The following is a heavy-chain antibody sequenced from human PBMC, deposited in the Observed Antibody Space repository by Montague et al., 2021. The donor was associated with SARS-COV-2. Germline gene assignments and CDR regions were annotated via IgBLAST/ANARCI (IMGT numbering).Heavy chain of an antibody. CDR3: ARREDYYGSGTFDY. D-gene: IGHD3-10*01. Sequence: ETLSLTCTVSGGSISSSSYYWGWIRQPPGKGLEWIGSIYYSGSTYYNPSLKSRVTISVDTSKNQFSLKLSSVTAADTAVYYCARREDYYGSGTFDYWGQGTLVTVSS. CDR2: IYYSGST. CDR1: GGSISSSSYY. J-gene: IGHJ4*02. V-gene: IGHV4-39*01.